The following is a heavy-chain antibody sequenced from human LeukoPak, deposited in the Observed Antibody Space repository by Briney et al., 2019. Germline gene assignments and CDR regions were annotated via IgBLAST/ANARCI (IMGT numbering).Heavy chain of an antibody. Sequence: SSVKVSFQASGGTFSSYAISWVRRAPGQGLEWMGGIIPIFGIANYAQKFQGRVTITAEESTSTAYMELSSLRSEDTAVYYCARATGNYFEGYNWFDHWGQGTLVTVSS. CDR1: GGTFSSYA. J-gene: IGHJ5*02. V-gene: IGHV1-69*13. CDR2: IIPIFGIA. CDR3: ARATGNYFEGYNWFDH. D-gene: IGHD3-22*01.